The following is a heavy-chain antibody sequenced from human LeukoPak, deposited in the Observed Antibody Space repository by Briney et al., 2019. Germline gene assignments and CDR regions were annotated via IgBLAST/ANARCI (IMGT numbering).Heavy chain of an antibody. J-gene: IGHJ4*02. Sequence: SETLSLTCTVSGGSISSGDYYWSWIRQPPGKGLEWIGYIYYSGSTYYNPSLKSRVTISVDTSKNQFSLKLSSVTAADTAVYYCAQGLCSSTSCYFDYWGQGTLVTVSS. D-gene: IGHD2-2*01. CDR2: IYYSGST. CDR3: AQGLCSSTSCYFDY. V-gene: IGHV4-30-4*08. CDR1: GGSISSGDYY.